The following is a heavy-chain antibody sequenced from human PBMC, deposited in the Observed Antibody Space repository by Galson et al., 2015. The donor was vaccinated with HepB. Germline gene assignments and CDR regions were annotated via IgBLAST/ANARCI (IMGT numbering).Heavy chain of an antibody. Sequence: SCKASGGTVSSYAISRVRQALGQGLEWMGGIIPIFGTANYAQKFQGRVTITADESTSTAYMELSSLRSEDTAVYYWAREGPDYYDSSGYYHYRFDYWGQGTLVTVSP. V-gene: IGHV1-69*01. J-gene: IGHJ4*02. CDR2: IIPIFGTA. CDR3: AREGPDYYDSSGYYHYRFDY. CDR1: GGTVSSYA. D-gene: IGHD3-22*01.